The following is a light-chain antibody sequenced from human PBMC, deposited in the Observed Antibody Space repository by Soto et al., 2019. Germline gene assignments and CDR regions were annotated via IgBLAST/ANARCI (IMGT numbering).Light chain of an antibody. J-gene: IGKJ5*01. CDR3: QQRSNWPLIT. V-gene: IGKV3-11*01. Sequence: EIVFTQSPCTLSLSPGERATLSCRASQSVSSSYLAWYQQKPGQAPRLLIYDASNRATGIPARFSGSGSGTDFSLTISSLEPEDFAVYYCQQRSNWPLITFGQGTRLEIK. CDR1: QSVSSSY. CDR2: DAS.